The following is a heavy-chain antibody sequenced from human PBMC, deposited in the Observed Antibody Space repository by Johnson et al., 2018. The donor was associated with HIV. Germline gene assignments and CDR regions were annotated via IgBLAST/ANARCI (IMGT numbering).Heavy chain of an antibody. J-gene: IGHJ3*02. CDR2: ISNSGTTI. D-gene: IGHD5-12*01. CDR3: AREGGRGYSGYDAFDI. Sequence: QVQLVESGGGLVKPGGSLRLSCAASGFTFSDYYVSWVRQAPEKGLEWVSYISNSGTTIYYAASVKGRFTISRDNAKKSLYLQMNSLRAEDTAVYYCAREGGRGYSGYDAFDICGQGTMVTVSS. CDR1: GFTFSDYY. V-gene: IGHV3-11*04.